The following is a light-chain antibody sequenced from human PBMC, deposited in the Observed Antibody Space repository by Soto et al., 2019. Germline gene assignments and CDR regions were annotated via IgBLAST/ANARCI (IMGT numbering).Light chain of an antibody. J-gene: IGLJ2*01. CDR2: LNSDGSH. V-gene: IGLV4-69*01. Sequence: QSVQTQSPSASASLGASVKITCTLSSGHSSYAIAWHQQQPEKGPRYLMKLNSDGSHNKGDGIPDRFSGSSSGAERYLTISSLQSEDEADYYCQTWGTGIQVFGGATKVTVL. CDR1: SGHSSYA. CDR3: QTWGTGIQV.